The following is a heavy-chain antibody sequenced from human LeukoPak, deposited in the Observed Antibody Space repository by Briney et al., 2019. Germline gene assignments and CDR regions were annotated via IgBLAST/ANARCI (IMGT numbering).Heavy chain of an antibody. J-gene: IGHJ4*02. CDR2: INPNNGGT. Sequence: ASVKVSCKASRYIFTSYYIHWVRQAPGQGLEWMGWINPNNGGTKYAQKFQGRVTRTSDTSISTAYMELSRLRSDDTAMYYCARDRGSSWFADYWGQGTLVTVSP. D-gene: IGHD6-13*01. CDR3: ARDRGSSWFADY. V-gene: IGHV1-2*02. CDR1: RYIFTSYY.